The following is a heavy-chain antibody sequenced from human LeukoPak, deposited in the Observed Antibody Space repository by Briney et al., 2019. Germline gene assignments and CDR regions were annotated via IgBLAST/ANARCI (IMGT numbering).Heavy chain of an antibody. CDR3: ARGFSEDYGDYFDY. CDR1: GFTFSSYG. CDR2: IWYGGSNK. D-gene: IGHD4-17*01. Sequence: GGSLRLSCAASGFTFSSYGMHWVRQAPGKGLEWVAVIWYGGSNKYYADSVKGRFTISRDNSKNTLYLQMDSLRADDTAVYYCARGFSEDYGDYFDYWGQGTLVTVSS. J-gene: IGHJ4*02. V-gene: IGHV3-33*08.